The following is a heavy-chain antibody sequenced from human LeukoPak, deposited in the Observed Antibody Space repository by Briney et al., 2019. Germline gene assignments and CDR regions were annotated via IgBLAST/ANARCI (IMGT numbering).Heavy chain of an antibody. J-gene: IGHJ5*02. CDR3: AKDTTIFGVVGGWFDP. CDR2: ISGSGDNT. CDR1: GFAFSNYA. V-gene: IGHV3-23*01. D-gene: IGHD3-3*01. Sequence: GGSLRLSCAASGFAFSNYALTWVRQAPGKGLEYVAVISGSGDNTYYADSVKGRFTISRDNSKNTLYLQMNSLRAEDTAVYYCAKDTTIFGVVGGWFDPWGQGTLVTVSS.